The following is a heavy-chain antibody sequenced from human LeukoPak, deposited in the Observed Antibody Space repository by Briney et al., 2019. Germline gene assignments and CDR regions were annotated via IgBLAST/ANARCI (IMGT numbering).Heavy chain of an antibody. CDR2: INPKIGGT. D-gene: IGHD3-9*01. V-gene: IGHV1-2*02. J-gene: IGHJ4*02. CDR3: ARDSSRRPQKYDIATSFSTEN. CDR1: GYTFTSYD. Sequence: ASVKVSCKASGYTFTSYDINWVRQAPGQGLESMGWINPKIGGTNYAPRFQGRVSMTSDTSITTAYMQLRRVTSDDTAVYYCARDSSRRPQKYDIATSFSTENWGQGTLVAVSS.